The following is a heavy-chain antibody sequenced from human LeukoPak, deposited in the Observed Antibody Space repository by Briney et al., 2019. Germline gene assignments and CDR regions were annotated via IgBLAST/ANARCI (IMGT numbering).Heavy chain of an antibody. Sequence: GSLRLSCAASGFTFSSYTMSWVRQAPGKGLEWVSTITTSDGNTYYADSVKGRFTVSRDNSKNTLYLQMNSLRAEDTAVYYCAKDGGLWVSAHWGDSWGRGTLVTVSS. CDR1: GFTFSSYT. J-gene: IGHJ4*02. V-gene: IGHV3-23*01. CDR3: AKDGGLWVSAHWGDS. D-gene: IGHD7-27*01. CDR2: ITTSDGNT.